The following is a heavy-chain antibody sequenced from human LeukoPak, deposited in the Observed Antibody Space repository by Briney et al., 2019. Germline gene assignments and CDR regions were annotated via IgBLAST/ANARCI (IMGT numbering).Heavy chain of an antibody. V-gene: IGHV1-18*01. CDR3: AFRGVIPNYFDY. J-gene: IGHJ4*02. D-gene: IGHD3-10*01. Sequence: ASVKVSCKASGYTFKTYSFTWVRQAPGQGLEWMGRISAYNGDTNYAQKFQGRVALTSDTLTRTGYMELTSLRSDDTAVYYCAFRGVIPNYFDYWGQGSLVTVSS. CDR2: ISAYNGDT. CDR1: GYTFKTYS.